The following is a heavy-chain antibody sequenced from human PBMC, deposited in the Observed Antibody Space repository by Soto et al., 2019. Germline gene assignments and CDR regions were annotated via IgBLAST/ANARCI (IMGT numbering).Heavy chain of an antibody. J-gene: IGHJ4*02. D-gene: IGHD3-16*01. CDR2: LSAYNGNT. CDR1: GYTFTNFG. V-gene: IGHV1-18*01. Sequence: QVQLVQSGAEVKKPGATVKVSCKASGYTFTNFGISWVRQAPGQGLGRIGWLSAYNGNTNYAQNFQGRVTTPTDTSTSTAYMVLRSLRSDDTAVYYCARGGPPIDYWGQGTLVTVSS. CDR3: ARGGPPIDY.